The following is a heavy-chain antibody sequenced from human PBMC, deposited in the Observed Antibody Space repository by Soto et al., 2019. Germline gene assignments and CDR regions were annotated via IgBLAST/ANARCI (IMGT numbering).Heavy chain of an antibody. CDR2: IIPIFGTA. J-gene: IGHJ6*02. CDR1: GGTFSSYA. V-gene: IGHV1-69*13. D-gene: IGHD2-2*02. Sequence: SVKVSCKASGGTFSSYAISWVRQAPGQGLEWMGGIIPIFGTANYAQKFQGRVTITADESTSTAYMELSSLRSEDTAVYYCARVHGYCSSTSCYTTYYYYGMDVWGQGTTVTV. CDR3: ARVHGYCSSTSCYTTYYYYGMDV.